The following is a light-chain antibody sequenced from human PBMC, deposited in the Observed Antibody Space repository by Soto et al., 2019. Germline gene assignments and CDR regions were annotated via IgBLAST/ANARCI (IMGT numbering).Light chain of an antibody. J-gene: IGKJ5*01. CDR2: NAS. V-gene: IGKV3-11*01. Sequence: TRSPATLSVSPGERVTLSCRASQSISSSLAWYQQKPGQAPRLLIHNASNRATGIPARFSGSGSGTDFTLTINNLEPEDFAVYYCQQRSNWPITFGQGTRLEIK. CDR1: QSISSS. CDR3: QQRSNWPIT.